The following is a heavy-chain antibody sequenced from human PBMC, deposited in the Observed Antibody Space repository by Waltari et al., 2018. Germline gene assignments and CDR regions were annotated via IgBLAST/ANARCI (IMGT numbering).Heavy chain of an antibody. V-gene: IGHV5-51*01. Sequence: EVQLVQSGPQVKKPGESLRIPCKASGYSFSSYWIGWVRQMPGKGMAWMGIIFPRDSDTRYTPSSQGRVTISADKSTGTAYLQFSSLTASDTAMYFCARELIWPGELGPFDLWGQGTFVSVSS. CDR3: ARELIWPGELGPFDL. CDR2: IFPRDSDT. D-gene: IGHD1-26*01. J-gene: IGHJ3*01. CDR1: GYSFSSYW.